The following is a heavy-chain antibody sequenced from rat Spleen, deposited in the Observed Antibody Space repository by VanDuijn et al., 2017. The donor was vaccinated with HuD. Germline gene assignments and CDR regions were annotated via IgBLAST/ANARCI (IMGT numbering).Heavy chain of an antibody. CDR2: ITNSGGST. V-gene: IGHV5-27*01. Sequence: EVQLVESGGGLVQPGRSLKLSCAASGFTFSNYYMAWVRQTPTKGLEWVATITNSGGSTYYGDSVKGRFTISKDDAKSTLYLQMNSLRSEDTAIYFCTRGGPFDYWGQGVMVTVSS. J-gene: IGHJ2*01. CDR3: TRGGPFDY. CDR1: GFTFSNYY.